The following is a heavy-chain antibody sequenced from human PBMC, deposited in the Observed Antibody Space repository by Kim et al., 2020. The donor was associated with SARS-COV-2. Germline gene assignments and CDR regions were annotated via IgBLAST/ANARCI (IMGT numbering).Heavy chain of an antibody. CDR2: ISSSGGPI. CDR1: GFTFSNFA. V-gene: IGHV3-23*01. CDR3: AKGFGSSGYYVAAYYFDY. D-gene: IGHD3-22*01. J-gene: IGHJ4*02. Sequence: GGSLRLSCAVSGFTFSNFAMSWVRQAPGKGLEWVSTISSSGGPIYYADSVKGRFTISRDNSKNTLYLQVNSLRAEDTAFYYCAKGFGSSGYYVAAYYFDYWGQGTLVTISS.